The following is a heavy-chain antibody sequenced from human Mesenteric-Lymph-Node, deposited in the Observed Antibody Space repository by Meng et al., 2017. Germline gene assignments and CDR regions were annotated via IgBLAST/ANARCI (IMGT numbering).Heavy chain of an antibody. CDR2: IYYSGST. CDR1: GGSGSSGGSY. V-gene: IGHV4-31*03. Sequence: QLLLQQSGPDLGKPPQTLSRTCTVSGGSGSSGGSYWTWIRQHPGKGLEWFGHIYYSGSTFYNPSLKRRVIISIDTSKNQFSLNLRSVTAADTAVYYCARVSSGWDYFDYWGQGTLVTVSS. CDR3: ARVSSGWDYFDY. J-gene: IGHJ4*02. D-gene: IGHD6-19*01.